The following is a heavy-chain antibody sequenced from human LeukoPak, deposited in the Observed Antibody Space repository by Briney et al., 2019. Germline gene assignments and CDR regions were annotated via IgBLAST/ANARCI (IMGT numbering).Heavy chain of an antibody. V-gene: IGHV3-30*02. D-gene: IGHD6-13*01. Sequence: GGSLRLSCAASGINFRSSGMHWVRQAPGKGLEWVTFIQNDGSDKYYATSVRGRFTISRDNSKNTVYLHMASLRADDTALYYCAREGGRAVPGRFDQWGQGTLVTVSS. CDR1: GINFRSSG. J-gene: IGHJ4*02. CDR3: AREGGRAVPGRFDQ. CDR2: IQNDGSDK.